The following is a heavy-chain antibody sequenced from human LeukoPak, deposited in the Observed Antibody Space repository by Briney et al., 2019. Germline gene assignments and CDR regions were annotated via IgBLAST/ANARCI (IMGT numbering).Heavy chain of an antibody. V-gene: IGHV4-39*01. D-gene: IGHD3-10*01. J-gene: IGHJ4*02. CDR2: IYYSGST. Sequence: SETLSLTCTVSGGSINNSSYYWGWIRQPPGRGLEWIGSIYYSGSTYYNPSLKSRVTISVGTSENQFSLKLRSVTAADTAVYYCASHRSNYYGSGISYFDYWGQGTLVTVSS. CDR1: GGSINNSSYY. CDR3: ASHRSNYYGSGISYFDY.